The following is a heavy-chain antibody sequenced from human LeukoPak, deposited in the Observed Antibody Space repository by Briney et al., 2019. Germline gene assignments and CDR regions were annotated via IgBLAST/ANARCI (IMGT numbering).Heavy chain of an antibody. CDR1: GYTFTGYY. Sequence: ASVKVSCKASGYTFTGYYMHWVRQAPGQGLECMGWINPNSGGTNYAQKFQGRVTMTRDTSISTAYMELSRLRSDDTAVYYCARAGGLLGYYFDYWGQGTLVTVSS. J-gene: IGHJ4*02. CDR2: INPNSGGT. CDR3: ARAGGLLGYYFDY. V-gene: IGHV1-2*02. D-gene: IGHD1-26*01.